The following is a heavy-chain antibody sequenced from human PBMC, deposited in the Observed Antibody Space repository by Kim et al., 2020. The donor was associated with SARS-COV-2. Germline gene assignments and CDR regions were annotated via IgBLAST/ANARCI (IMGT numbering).Heavy chain of an antibody. J-gene: IGHJ6*02. V-gene: IGHV3-30-3*01. D-gene: IGHD3-10*01. CDR3: ARGNYYESVSLSDYYNGMDV. CDR2: ISFDGRNK. Sequence: GGSLRLSCAVSGLSFDSSAMNWVRQAPGKGLEWVAVISFDGRNKAYAGSVKGRVTISRDNSKNTLHLQMNSLRVEDTAVYYCARGNYYESVSLSDYYNGMDVWGQGTTVTVSS. CDR1: GLSFDSSA.